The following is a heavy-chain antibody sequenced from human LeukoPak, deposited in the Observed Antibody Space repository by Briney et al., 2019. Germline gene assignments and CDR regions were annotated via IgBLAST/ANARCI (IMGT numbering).Heavy chain of an antibody. V-gene: IGHV1-18*01. Sequence: ASVKVSCKASGYTFTSYGISWVRQAPGQGREWMGWISGYNGHTKNAQKLQGRVTMTTDTSTSTAYMELRSLRSDDTAVYYCARDGRHRYYYDSSGFYGSWFDPWGQGTLVTVSS. CDR2: ISGYNGHT. D-gene: IGHD3-22*01. CDR3: ARDGRHRYYYDSSGFYGSWFDP. J-gene: IGHJ5*02. CDR1: GYTFTSYG.